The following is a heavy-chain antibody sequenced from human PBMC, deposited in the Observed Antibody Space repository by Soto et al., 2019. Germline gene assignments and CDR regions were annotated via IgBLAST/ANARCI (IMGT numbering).Heavy chain of an antibody. D-gene: IGHD2-2*01. CDR1: GVGFSTYG. Sequence: EVQLMESGGGLVKPGGSLRLSCAASGVGFSTYGMNWLRQTPGKGPEWVSAIDSSGRNVYYADSVEGRFTTSRVNAKNSLYLQMNSLRVEDTAIDFCAIDESAGRSTSPWGQGTLVTVSS. V-gene: IGHV3-21*01. CDR3: AIDESAGRSTSP. J-gene: IGHJ5*02. CDR2: IDSSGRNV.